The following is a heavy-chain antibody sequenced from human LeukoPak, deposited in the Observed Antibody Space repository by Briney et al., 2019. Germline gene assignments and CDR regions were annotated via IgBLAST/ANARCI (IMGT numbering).Heavy chain of an antibody. Sequence: GGSLRLSCAASGFTFSSYSMNWVRQAPGKGLEWVSSISSSSSYIYYADSVKGRFTISRDNAKNSLYLQMNSLRAEDTAVYYCAKNSGGGTYYDFWSGYYHFDYWGQGTLVTVSS. D-gene: IGHD3-3*01. CDR3: AKNSGGGTYYDFWSGYYHFDY. J-gene: IGHJ4*02. V-gene: IGHV3-21*04. CDR2: ISSSSSYI. CDR1: GFTFSSYS.